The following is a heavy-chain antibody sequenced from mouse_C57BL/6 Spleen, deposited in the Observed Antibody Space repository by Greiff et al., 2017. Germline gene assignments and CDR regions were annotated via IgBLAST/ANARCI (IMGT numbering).Heavy chain of an antibody. CDR1: GYTFTSYW. CDR2: IHPNSGST. D-gene: IGHD2-3*01. V-gene: IGHV1-64*01. CDR3: ARSDGYLCFDV. Sequence: VQLQQPGAELVKPGASVKLSCKASGYTFTSYWMHWVKQRPGQGLEWIGMIHPNSGSTNYNEKFKSKATLTVDKSSSTAYMQLSSLTSEDSAVYYCARSDGYLCFDVWGTGTTVTVSS. J-gene: IGHJ1*03.